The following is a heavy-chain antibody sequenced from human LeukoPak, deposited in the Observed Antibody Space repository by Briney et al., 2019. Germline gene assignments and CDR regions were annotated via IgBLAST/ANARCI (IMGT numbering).Heavy chain of an antibody. Sequence: GRSLRLSCAASGFTFDDYAMHWVRQAPGKGLEWVSGISWNSGSIGYADSVKGRFTISRDNAKNSLYLQMNSLRAEDTALYYCAKDRGSGTLGDAFDIWGQGTMVTVSS. CDR1: GFTFDDYA. V-gene: IGHV3-9*01. D-gene: IGHD1-26*01. CDR3: AKDRGSGTLGDAFDI. J-gene: IGHJ3*02. CDR2: ISWNSGSI.